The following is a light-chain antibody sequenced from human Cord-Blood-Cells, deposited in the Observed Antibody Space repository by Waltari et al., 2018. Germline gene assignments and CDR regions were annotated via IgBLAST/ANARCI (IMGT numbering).Light chain of an antibody. CDR2: AAS. J-gene: IGKJ2*03. CDR3: QQSYSTPYMYS. V-gene: IGKV1-39*01. Sequence: DIQRTQSPSSLSASVGDRVTTTCRASQSISSYLNWYQQKPGKAPKLLIYAASSLQSGVPSRFSGSGSGTDFTLTISSLQPEDFATYYCQQSYSTPYMYSFGQGTKLEIK. CDR1: QSISSY.